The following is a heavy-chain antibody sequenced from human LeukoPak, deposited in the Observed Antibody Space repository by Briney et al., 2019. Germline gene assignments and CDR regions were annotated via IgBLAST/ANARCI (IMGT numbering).Heavy chain of an antibody. CDR2: ISAYNGNT. J-gene: IGHJ3*02. CDR3: ARGRGYSSSWDNGDAFDI. D-gene: IGHD6-13*01. V-gene: IGHV1-18*01. Sequence: ASVEVSCKASGYTFTSYGITWVRQAPGQGLEWMGWISAYNGNTNYAQKLQGRVTMTTDTSTSTAYMELRSLRSDDAAVYYCARGRGYSSSWDNGDAFDIWGQGTMVTVSS. CDR1: GYTFTSYG.